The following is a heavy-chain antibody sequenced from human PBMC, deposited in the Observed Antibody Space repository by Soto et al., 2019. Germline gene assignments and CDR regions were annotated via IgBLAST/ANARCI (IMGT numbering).Heavy chain of an antibody. CDR3: ARDGYGSGSYVHYYYGMDV. CDR1: GYTFTGYY. J-gene: IGHJ6*02. D-gene: IGHD3-10*01. CDR2: INPNSGGT. V-gene: IGHV1-2*04. Sequence: QVQLVQSGAEVKKPGASVKVSCKASGYTFTGYYMHWVRQAPGQGLEWMGWINPNSGGTNYAQKFQGWVTMTRDTSIRTAYMELSRLRSDDTAVYYCARDGYGSGSYVHYYYGMDVWGQGTTVTVSS.